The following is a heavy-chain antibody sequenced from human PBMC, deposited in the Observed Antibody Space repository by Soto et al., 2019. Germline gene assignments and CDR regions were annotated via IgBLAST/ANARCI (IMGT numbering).Heavy chain of an antibody. J-gene: IGHJ4*02. CDR3: SSGFCGSTTCYPYFES. Sequence: GGSLRRSCPTSGFTFGNNVISWVRQAPGKGLEWVGFIRSKTYGETTVYAASVKGRFIISRDNSKSIAYPQMNSLKTEDAALYYCSSGFCGSTTCYPYFESWGRGTLVTVSS. V-gene: IGHV3-49*04. D-gene: IGHD2-2*01. CDR1: GFTFGNNV. CDR2: IRSKTYGETT.